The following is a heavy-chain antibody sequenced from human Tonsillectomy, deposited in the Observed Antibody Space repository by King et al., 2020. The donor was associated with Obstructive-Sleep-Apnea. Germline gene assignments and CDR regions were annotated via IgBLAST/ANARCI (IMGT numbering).Heavy chain of an antibody. V-gene: IGHV1-58*02. D-gene: IGHD3-22*01. Sequence: QLVQSGPEVKKPGTSVKVSCKASGFTFTSSAMQWVRQARGQRLEWIGWIVVGSGNTNYAQKFQERVTITRDMSTSTAYMELSSLRSEDTAVYYYAASKYYYDRSGTSTYGMDVWGQGTTVTVSS. J-gene: IGHJ6*02. CDR1: GFTFTSSA. CDR2: IVVGSGNT. CDR3: AASKYYYDRSGTSTYGMDV.